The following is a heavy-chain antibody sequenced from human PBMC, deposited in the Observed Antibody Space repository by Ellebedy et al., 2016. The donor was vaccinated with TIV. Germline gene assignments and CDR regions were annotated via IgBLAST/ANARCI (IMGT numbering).Heavy chain of an antibody. V-gene: IGHV4-59*08. CDR1: GGSISSYY. Sequence: GSLRLSXTVSGGSISSYYWSWIRQPPGKGLEWIGYIYYSGSTNYNPSLKSRVTISVDTSKNQFSLKLSSVTAADTAVYYCARQEVVVVPAAPDDYYYYYGMDVWGQGTTVTVSS. D-gene: IGHD2-2*01. J-gene: IGHJ6*02. CDR3: ARQEVVVVPAAPDDYYYYYGMDV. CDR2: IYYSGST.